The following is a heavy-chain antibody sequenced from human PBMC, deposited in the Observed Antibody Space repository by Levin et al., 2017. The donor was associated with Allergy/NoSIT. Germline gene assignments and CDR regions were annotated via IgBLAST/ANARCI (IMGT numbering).Heavy chain of an antibody. CDR2: ISGSGGST. J-gene: IGHJ4*02. CDR1: GFTFSSYA. D-gene: IGHD2-15*01. CDR3: AKGSYSFRGLDY. Sequence: GESLKISCAASGFTFSSYAMSWVRQAPGKGLEWVSAISGSGGSTYYADSVKGRFTISRDNSKNTLYLQMNSLRAEDTAVYYCAKGSYSFRGLDYWGQGTLVTVSS. V-gene: IGHV3-23*01.